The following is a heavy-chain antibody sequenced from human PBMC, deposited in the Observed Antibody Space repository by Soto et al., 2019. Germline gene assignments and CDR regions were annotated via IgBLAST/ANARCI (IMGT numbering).Heavy chain of an antibody. CDR3: ATSVALLFEFDMV. J-gene: IGHJ4*02. Sequence: QLQLQEPGPGLVKPSETLSLTCTVSGGSISSSTYYWGWIRQPPGKGLAWIGSIYYSVSTNYNPSLKSGVTISVDKSKNQFSLKLSTVTAADQAVYYCATSVALLFEFDMVWGQGTLVTVSS. V-gene: IGHV4-39*01. CDR2: IYYSVST. CDR1: GGSISSSTYY. D-gene: IGHD6-19*01.